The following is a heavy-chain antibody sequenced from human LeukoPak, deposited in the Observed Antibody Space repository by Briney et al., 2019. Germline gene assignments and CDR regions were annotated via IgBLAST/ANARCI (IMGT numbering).Heavy chain of an antibody. D-gene: IGHD3-10*01. Sequence: ASVKVSCKASGYTFTSYGISWVRQAPGQGLEWMGWISAYNGNTNYAQKLQGRVTMTTDTSTSTAYMELRSLRSDDTAVYYCARAPGDYGSGKNWFDPWGQGTLVTVSS. V-gene: IGHV1-18*04. CDR2: ISAYNGNT. J-gene: IGHJ5*02. CDR1: GYTFTSYG. CDR3: ARAPGDYGSGKNWFDP.